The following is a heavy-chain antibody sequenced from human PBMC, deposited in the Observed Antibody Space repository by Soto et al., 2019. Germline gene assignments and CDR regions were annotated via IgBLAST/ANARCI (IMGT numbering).Heavy chain of an antibody. Sequence: SVKVSCKASGYTFTSYDINWVRQATGQGLEWMGWMNPNSGNTGYAQKFQGRVTMTRNTSISTAYMELSSLRSEDTAVYYCARVGYSSSWYFGVDYYYGMDVWGQGXTVTVYS. CDR2: MNPNSGNT. CDR3: ARVGYSSSWYFGVDYYYGMDV. V-gene: IGHV1-8*01. J-gene: IGHJ6*02. D-gene: IGHD6-13*01. CDR1: GYTFTSYD.